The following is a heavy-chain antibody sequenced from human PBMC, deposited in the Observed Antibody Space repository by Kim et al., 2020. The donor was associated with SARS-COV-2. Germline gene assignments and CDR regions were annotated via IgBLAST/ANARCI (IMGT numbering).Heavy chain of an antibody. CDR1: GGSFSGYY. D-gene: IGHD4-17*01. Sequence: SETLSLTCAVYGGSFSGYYWSWIRQPPGKGLEWIGEINHSGSTNYNPSLKSRVTISVDTSKNQFSLKLSSVTAADTAVYYCARRQARLVMTTVTKNFDYWGQGTLVTVSS. CDR3: ARRQARLVMTTVTKNFDY. V-gene: IGHV4-34*01. CDR2: INHSGST. J-gene: IGHJ4*02.